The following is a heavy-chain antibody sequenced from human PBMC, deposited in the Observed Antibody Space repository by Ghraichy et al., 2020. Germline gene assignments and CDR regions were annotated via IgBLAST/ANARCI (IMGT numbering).Heavy chain of an antibody. Sequence: GSLRLSCAASGFTFSNAWMNWVRQAPGKGLEWVGRIKSKTDGGTTDYAAPVKGRFTISRDDSKNTLYLQMNSLKTEDTAVYYCTTDYGTAWGSGSYYNPSYFDYWGQGTLVTVSS. J-gene: IGHJ4*02. CDR2: IKSKTDGGTT. D-gene: IGHD3-10*01. CDR1: GFTFSNAW. V-gene: IGHV3-15*07. CDR3: TTDYGTAWGSGSYYNPSYFDY.